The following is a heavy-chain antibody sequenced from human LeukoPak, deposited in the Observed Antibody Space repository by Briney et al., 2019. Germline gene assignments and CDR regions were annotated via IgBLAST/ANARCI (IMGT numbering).Heavy chain of an antibody. CDR3: PSGWSGPIDY. CDR1: GGSFSGYY. D-gene: IGHD2-8*02. V-gene: IGHV4-34*01. Sequence: PSETLSLTCAVYGGSFSGYYWSWVRQPPGKGLEWIGEINHSGSTNYNPSRKSRVTISVDTSKNQFSLKLSSVTPADTAVYYCPSGWSGPIDYWGQGPLVPVSS. J-gene: IGHJ4*02. CDR2: INHSGST.